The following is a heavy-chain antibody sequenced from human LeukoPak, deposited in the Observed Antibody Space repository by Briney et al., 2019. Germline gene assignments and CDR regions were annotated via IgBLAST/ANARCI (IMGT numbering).Heavy chain of an antibody. D-gene: IGHD2-21*02. CDR2: IKGGGGDP. V-gene: IGHV3-23*01. J-gene: IGHJ4*02. Sequence: GGSLRLSCAASGFTFSTYAMGWVRQAPGKGLEWVSSIKGGGGDPFYANSVKGRFTISRDNSKNTLFLQLNSLRAEDTAVYYCAKGGHDFNPFYWWGQGTLVTVSS. CDR1: GFTFSTYA. CDR3: AKGGHDFNPFYW.